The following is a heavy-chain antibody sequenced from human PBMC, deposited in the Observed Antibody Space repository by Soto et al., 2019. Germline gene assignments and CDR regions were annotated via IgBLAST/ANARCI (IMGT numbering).Heavy chain of an antibody. CDR1: GYTFTNYY. Sequence: ASVKVSCKASGYTFTNYYIHWVRQGPGQGLEWMGRITPSGGGTTYAQKFQGRVTMTKDTSRTTVYMELSSLTSEDTAVYYCERVWSKVWPPTYGMDVWGQGTTVTVSS. CDR2: ITPSGGGT. J-gene: IGHJ6*02. D-gene: IGHD1-20*01. V-gene: IGHV1-46*01. CDR3: ERVWSKVWPPTYGMDV.